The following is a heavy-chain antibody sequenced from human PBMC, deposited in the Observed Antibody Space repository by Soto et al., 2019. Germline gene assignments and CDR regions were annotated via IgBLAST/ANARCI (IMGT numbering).Heavy chain of an antibody. CDR1: GFTFSDYY. Sequence: PGGSLRLSCAASGFTFSDYYMSWIRQAPGKGLEWVSYISSSGSTIYYADSVKGRFTISRDNAKNSLYLQMNSLRAEDTAVYYCARIPVAGPRCYFDYWGQGTLVTVSS. CDR2: ISSSGSTI. D-gene: IGHD6-19*01. CDR3: ARIPVAGPRCYFDY. J-gene: IGHJ4*02. V-gene: IGHV3-11*01.